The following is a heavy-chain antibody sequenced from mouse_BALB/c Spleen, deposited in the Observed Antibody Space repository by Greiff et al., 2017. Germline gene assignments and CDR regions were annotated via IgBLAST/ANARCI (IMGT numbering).Heavy chain of an antibody. CDR3: ARLKAY. CDR1: GFTFSSYG. Sequence: EVNLVESGGGLVKPGGSLKLSCAASGFTFSSYGMSWVRQTPDKRLEWVATISSGGSYTYYPDSVKGRFTISRDNAKNTLYLQMSSLKSEDTAMYYCARLKAYWGQGTLVTVSA. CDR2: ISSGGSYT. J-gene: IGHJ3*01. V-gene: IGHV5-6*03.